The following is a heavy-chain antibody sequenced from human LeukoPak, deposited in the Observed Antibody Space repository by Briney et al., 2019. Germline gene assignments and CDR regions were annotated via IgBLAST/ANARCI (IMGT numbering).Heavy chain of an antibody. D-gene: IGHD6-13*01. Sequence: SETLSLTCTVSGGSISNTNYYWGWIRQPPGKGLEWIGYAHYSGSTNYNPSLKSRVTISVDTSKNQFSLKVSSVTAADTAVYYWGKLQQPAVFHGMDVGGQGTTVTVSS. CDR2: AHYSGST. CDR3: GKLQQPAVFHGMDV. J-gene: IGHJ6*02. V-gene: IGHV4-61*05. CDR1: GGSISNTNYY.